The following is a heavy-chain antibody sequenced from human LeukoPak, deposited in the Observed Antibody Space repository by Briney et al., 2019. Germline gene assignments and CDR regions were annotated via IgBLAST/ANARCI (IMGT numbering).Heavy chain of an antibody. CDR3: ARQGYSYGYIDY. J-gene: IGHJ4*02. CDR2: IHYSGST. V-gene: IGHV4-39*01. D-gene: IGHD5-18*01. CDR1: GGSLSSSSYY. Sequence: SETLSLTCTVSGGSLSSSSYYWDWIRQPPGMGLEWIGNIHYSGSTFYNPSLTSRVTISVDTSRKQFSLQLSSVTAADTAVYYCARQGYSYGYIDYWGQGTLVTVSS.